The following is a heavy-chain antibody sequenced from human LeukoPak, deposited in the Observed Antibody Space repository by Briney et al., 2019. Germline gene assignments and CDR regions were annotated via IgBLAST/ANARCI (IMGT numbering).Heavy chain of an antibody. D-gene: IGHD4-17*01. CDR3: ARATTVTVFDY. CDR2: ISGTGGST. Sequence: GGSLRLSCPSSGFTFSNYAMDWVRQAPGKGLEWVSLISGTGGSTYYADSVKGRFTISRDNSKNTLYVQMNNLRADDTAVYYCARATTVTVFDYWGQGTLVTVSS. CDR1: GFTFSNYA. J-gene: IGHJ4*02. V-gene: IGHV3-23*01.